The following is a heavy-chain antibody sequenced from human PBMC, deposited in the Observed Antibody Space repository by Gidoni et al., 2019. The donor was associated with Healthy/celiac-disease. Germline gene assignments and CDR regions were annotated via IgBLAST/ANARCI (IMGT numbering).Heavy chain of an antibody. J-gene: IGHJ6*02. CDR2: ISYDGSNK. Sequence: QVQLVESGGGVVQPGRSLRLSCAASGFTFSSYAMHWFRQAPGKGLEWVAVISYDGSNKYYADSVKGRFTISRDNSKNTLYLQMNSLRAEDTAVYYCASDSTGDEDYYYGMDVWGQGTTVTVSS. V-gene: IGHV3-30-3*01. CDR1: GFTFSSYA. CDR3: ASDSTGDEDYYYGMDV. D-gene: IGHD7-27*01.